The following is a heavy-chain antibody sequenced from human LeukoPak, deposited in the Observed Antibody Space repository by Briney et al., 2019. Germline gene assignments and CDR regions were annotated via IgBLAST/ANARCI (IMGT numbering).Heavy chain of an antibody. D-gene: IGHD3-3*01. J-gene: IGHJ6*02. CDR2: ISVSGGSP. Sequence: GGSLRLSCAASGFTFSSYAMMWVRKAPGKGLDWVSTISVSGGSPNYADSVKGRFTISRDNSKNTLFLQMNSLRAEDTALYYCAKGLREYDFWSGYATWGQGTTVTVSS. V-gene: IGHV3-23*01. CDR1: GFTFSSYA. CDR3: AKGLREYDFWSGYAT.